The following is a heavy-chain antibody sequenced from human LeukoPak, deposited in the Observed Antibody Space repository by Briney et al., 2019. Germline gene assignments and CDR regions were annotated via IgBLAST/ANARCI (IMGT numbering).Heavy chain of an antibody. J-gene: IGHJ4*02. CDR2: IKQDGSDK. V-gene: IGHV3-7*01. Sequence: PGGSLRLSCAASGFTFSSYWVSWVRQAPGKGLEWVANIKQDGSDKYFVDSVKGRFTISRDNAKNSLYLQMNSLRAEDTAVYYCARFRGYGDYVLVWGQGTLVTVSS. CDR3: ARFRGYGDYVLV. CDR1: GFTFSSYW. D-gene: IGHD4-17*01.